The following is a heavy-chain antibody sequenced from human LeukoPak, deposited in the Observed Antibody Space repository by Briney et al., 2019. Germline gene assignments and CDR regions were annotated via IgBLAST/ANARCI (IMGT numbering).Heavy chain of an antibody. J-gene: IGHJ6*02. CDR3: ARDRIYYGMDV. CDR2: IYSGGST. Sequence: GGSLRLSCAASGFTVSSNYMSWVRQAPGKGLEWVSVIYSGGSTYYADSVKGRFTISGDNSKNTLYLQMNSLRAEDTAVYYCARDRIYYGMDVWGQGTTVTVSS. V-gene: IGHV3-66*01. CDR1: GFTVSSNY.